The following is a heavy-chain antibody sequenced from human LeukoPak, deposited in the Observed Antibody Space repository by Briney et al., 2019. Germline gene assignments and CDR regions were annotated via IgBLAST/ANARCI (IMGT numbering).Heavy chain of an antibody. V-gene: IGHV4-59*01. J-gene: IGHJ4*02. Sequence: SETLSLTCTVSGGSISSYYWSWIRQPPGKGLEWIGYIYYSGSTNYNPSLKSRVTISVDTSKNQFSLKLSSVTAADTAVYYCARDGGYSYGSWDYWGQGTLVTVSS. CDR3: ARDGGYSYGSWDY. D-gene: IGHD5-18*01. CDR1: GGSISSYY. CDR2: IYYSGST.